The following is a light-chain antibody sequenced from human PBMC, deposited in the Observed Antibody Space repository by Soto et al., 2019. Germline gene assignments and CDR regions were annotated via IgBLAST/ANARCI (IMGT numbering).Light chain of an antibody. J-gene: IGKJ1*01. V-gene: IGKV3-11*01. CDR2: DVS. CDR1: QSVSSN. CDR3: QQRSNWPRA. Sequence: ALTQSPGTLSSSPGERATLSCRASQSVSSNYLAWYQQKPGQAPRLLIYDVSNRATGIPARFSGSGSGTDFTLTISSLEPEDFAVYYCQQRSNWPRAFGQGTKVDI.